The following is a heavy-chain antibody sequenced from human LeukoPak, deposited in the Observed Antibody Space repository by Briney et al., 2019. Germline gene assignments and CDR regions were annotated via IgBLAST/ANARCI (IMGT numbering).Heavy chain of an antibody. Sequence: GASVKVSCKASGYTFTSYGISWVRQAPGQGLERMGWISAYNGNTNYAQKLQGRVTMTTDTSTSTAYMELRSLRSDDTAVYYCATTTYYDFWSGYYSYWGQGTLVTVSS. D-gene: IGHD3-3*01. CDR3: ATTTYYDFWSGYYSY. CDR1: GYTFTSYG. V-gene: IGHV1-18*01. J-gene: IGHJ4*02. CDR2: ISAYNGNT.